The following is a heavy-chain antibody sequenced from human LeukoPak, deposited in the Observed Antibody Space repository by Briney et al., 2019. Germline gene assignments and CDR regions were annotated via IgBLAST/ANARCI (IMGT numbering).Heavy chain of an antibody. V-gene: IGHV5-51*01. CDR3: ARHRYSSGSQFWFDH. CDR1: GSIFTSYW. CDR2: IYPGDPDT. Sequence: GESLQISCKGSGSIFTSYWIGWGRQLPGKGGEGMGIIYPGDPDTRYSPSLQGQVTISAHKSIRTAYLQWSSLKASDTAMYYCARHRYSSGSQFWFDHWGQGTLVTVSS. D-gene: IGHD6-19*01. J-gene: IGHJ5*02.